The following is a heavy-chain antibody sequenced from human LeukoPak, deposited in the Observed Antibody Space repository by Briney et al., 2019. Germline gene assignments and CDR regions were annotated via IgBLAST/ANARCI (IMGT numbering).Heavy chain of an antibody. CDR1: GGSINNYY. D-gene: IGHD4-17*01. J-gene: IGHJ4*02. CDR2: IYYRGST. Sequence: SSETLSLTCTVTGGSINNYYWSWIPQPPGKGLEWIGYIYYRGSTNYNPSLKSRVTFSVDTSKNQFSLKLNSVTAADTAVYYCARGGDYGDLRYFDYWGQGTLVTVSS. V-gene: IGHV4-59*01. CDR3: ARGGDYGDLRYFDY.